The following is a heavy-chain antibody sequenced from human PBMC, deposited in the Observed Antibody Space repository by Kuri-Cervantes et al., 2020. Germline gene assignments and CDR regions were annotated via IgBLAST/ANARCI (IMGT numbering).Heavy chain of an antibody. J-gene: IGHJ5*02. Sequence: SVKVSCKASGFTFTSSAVQWVRQARGQRLEWIGWIVVGSGNTNYAQKFQERVTITRDMSTSTAYMELSSLRSEDTAVYYCARGYLPAAILGGLFAGASHIRFDPWGQGTLVTVSS. V-gene: IGHV1-58*01. D-gene: IGHD2-2*01. CDR3: ARGYLPAAILGGLFAGASHIRFDP. CDR2: IVVGSGNT. CDR1: GFTFTSSA.